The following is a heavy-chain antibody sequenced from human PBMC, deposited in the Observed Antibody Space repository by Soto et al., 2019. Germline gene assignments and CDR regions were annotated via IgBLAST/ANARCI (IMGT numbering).Heavy chain of an antibody. D-gene: IGHD3-22*01. V-gene: IGHV1-18*04. CDR3: ARDNGDSGASLVDP. J-gene: IGHJ5*02. CDR2: ISDYNGNT. Sequence: QVHLAQSGPEVKKPGASVKVSCKSSGYTYTNFGLSWVRQAPGQGLEWMGWISDYNGNTHYAQKFQGRVTLTIDTSTTTGYMEVRSLRSDDTATYYCARDNGDSGASLVDPWGQGTLVTVSS. CDR1: GYTYTNFG.